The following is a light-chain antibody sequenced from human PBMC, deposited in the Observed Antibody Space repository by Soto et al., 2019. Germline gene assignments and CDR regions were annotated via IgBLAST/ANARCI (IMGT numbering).Light chain of an antibody. CDR1: QSVSNN. V-gene: IGKV3-15*01. CDR3: QQYNNWPRT. Sequence: EIVMTQSPATLSVSPGERATLSCRASQSVSNNLAWYQQKPGHARRLLIYGASTRATGIPARFSGSGSGTEFSLTISSLQSEDFAVYYCQQYNNWPRTFGQGTKVEIK. CDR2: GAS. J-gene: IGKJ1*01.